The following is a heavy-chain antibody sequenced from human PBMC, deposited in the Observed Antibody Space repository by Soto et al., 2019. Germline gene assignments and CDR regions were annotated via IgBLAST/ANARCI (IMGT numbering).Heavy chain of an antibody. CDR2: INPSGGST. CDR3: ARSLTMIVVFIDY. CDR1: GYTFTSYY. V-gene: IGHV1-46*01. D-gene: IGHD3-22*01. Sequence: QVQLVQSGAEVKKPGASVKVYCKASGYTFTSYYMHWVRQAPGQGIEWKGIINPSGGSTSYAQKFQGRVTMTRDTSTSTDYMELSSLRSEDTAVYYCARSLTMIVVFIDYWGQGTLVTVSS. J-gene: IGHJ4*02.